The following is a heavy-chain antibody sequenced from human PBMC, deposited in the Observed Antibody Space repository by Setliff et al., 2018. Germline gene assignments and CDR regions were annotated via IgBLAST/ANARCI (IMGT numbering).Heavy chain of an antibody. CDR3: ARKRLGWEQLYAFDI. Sequence: ASVKVSCKDSGYTFSTYGISWVRQAPGQGLEWMGWISAYNGNTNYAQRFQGRVTMTTDTSTSTAYMELRSLRSDDTAVYYCARKRLGWEQLYAFDIWGQGTMVTVSS. D-gene: IGHD1-26*01. CDR1: GYTFSTYG. J-gene: IGHJ3*02. V-gene: IGHV1-18*01. CDR2: ISAYNGNT.